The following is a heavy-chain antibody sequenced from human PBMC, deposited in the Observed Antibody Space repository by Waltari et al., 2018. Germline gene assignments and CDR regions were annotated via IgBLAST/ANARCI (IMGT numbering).Heavy chain of an antibody. V-gene: IGHV3-30*18. CDR1: GFNFKTYG. Sequence: QVQLVESGGGVVQPGKSVRLSCAASGFNFKTYGMHWVRQAPGKGLEWGAVIAYDGRNKFYVDAVKGRFSISRDDSKTTVYLQMNDLRPEDTATYYCAKDGRAWFGSGISHFESWGQGTLVTVSS. D-gene: IGHD3-10*01. CDR2: IAYDGRNK. CDR3: AKDGRAWFGSGISHFES. J-gene: IGHJ4*02.